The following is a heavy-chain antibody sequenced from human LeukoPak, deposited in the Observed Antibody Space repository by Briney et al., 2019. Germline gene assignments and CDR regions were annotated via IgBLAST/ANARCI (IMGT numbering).Heavy chain of an antibody. J-gene: IGHJ4*02. CDR2: IIPILGIA. V-gene: IGHV1-69*04. CDR3: ARDLVGASIFDY. D-gene: IGHD1-26*01. Sequence: SVKVSCKASGYTFTGYYIHWVRQAPGQGLEWMGRIIPILGIANYAQKFQGRVTITADKSTSTAYMELSSLRSEDTAVYYCARDLVGASIFDYWGQGTLVTVSS. CDR1: GYTFTGYY.